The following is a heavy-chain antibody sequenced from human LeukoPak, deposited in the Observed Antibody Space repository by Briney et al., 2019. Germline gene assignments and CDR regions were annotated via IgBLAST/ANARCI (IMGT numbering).Heavy chain of an antibody. V-gene: IGHV3-11*05. D-gene: IGHD1-26*01. Sequence: GRFTISRDNAKNSLYLQMNSLRAEDTAVYYCARDGIGSYGYYMDVWGKGTTVTVTS. CDR3: ARDGIGSYGYYMDV. J-gene: IGHJ6*03.